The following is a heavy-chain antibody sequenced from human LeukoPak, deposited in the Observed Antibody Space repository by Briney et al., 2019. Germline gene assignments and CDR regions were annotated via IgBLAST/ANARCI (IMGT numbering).Heavy chain of an antibody. CDR3: ARHVAVSGTRGFDY. CDR1: GGSISTNW. CDR2: VYHTGTT. Sequence: PSETLSLTCVVSGGSISTNWWSWVRQPPGKGLEWIGEVYHTGTTHYNTSLESRVTITVDTSKNQFSLKLTSVIAADTALYYCARHVAVSGTRGFDYGGRGTLVTVSS. J-gene: IGHJ4*02. D-gene: IGHD6-13*01. V-gene: IGHV4-4*02.